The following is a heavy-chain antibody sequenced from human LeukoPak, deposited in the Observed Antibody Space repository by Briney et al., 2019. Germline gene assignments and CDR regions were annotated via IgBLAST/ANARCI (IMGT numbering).Heavy chain of an antibody. D-gene: IGHD5-12*01. CDR2: ISSSSSYI. V-gene: IGHV3-21*01. CDR1: GFTFSSYS. J-gene: IGHJ4*02. CDR3: ARFYSGTTIGLDY. Sequence: GGSLRLSCAASGFTFSSYSMNWVRQAPGKGLEWVSSISSSSSYIYYADSVKGRFTISRDNAKNSLYLQMNSLRAEDTAVYYCARFYSGTTIGLDYWGQGTLVTVSS.